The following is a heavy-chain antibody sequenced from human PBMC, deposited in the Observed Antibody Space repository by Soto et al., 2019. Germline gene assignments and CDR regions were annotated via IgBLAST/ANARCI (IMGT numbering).Heavy chain of an antibody. V-gene: IGHV3-23*01. CDR3: AKDEGGAAAGNDAFDI. J-gene: IGHJ3*02. Sequence: GGSLRLSCAASGFTFSSYAMSWVRQAPGKGLEWVSAISGSGGSTYYADSVKGRFTISRDNSKNTLYLQMNSLRAEDTAVYYCAKDEGGAAAGNDAFDIWGQGTMVTVSS. D-gene: IGHD6-13*01. CDR1: GFTFSSYA. CDR2: ISGSGGST.